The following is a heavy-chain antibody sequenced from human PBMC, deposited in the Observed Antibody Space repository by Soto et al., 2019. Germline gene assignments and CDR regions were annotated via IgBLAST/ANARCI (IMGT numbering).Heavy chain of an antibody. CDR3: ARRYGKNAFDI. D-gene: IGHD5-18*01. CDR2: IYYNGLS. Sequence: ETLSLTCTVSGGSISSYYWSWIRQPPGKGLEWIGYIYYNGLSNSNPSLNSRVTMSVDTSKNQFSLKPSSVTAADTAVYYCARRYGKNAFDIWGQGTMVTV. J-gene: IGHJ3*02. V-gene: IGHV4-59*01. CDR1: GGSISSYY.